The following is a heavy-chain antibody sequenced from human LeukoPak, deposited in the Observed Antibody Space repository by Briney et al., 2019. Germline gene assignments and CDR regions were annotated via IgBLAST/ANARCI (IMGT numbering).Heavy chain of an antibody. V-gene: IGHV3-21*01. Sequence: GSLRLSCAASGFTVSSHYMNWVRQAPGKGLEWVSSISSSSSYRYYADSVKGRFAISRDNAKNSLYLQMNSLRAEDTAVYYCASGITMVRGPTHFDYWGQGTLVTVSS. CDR1: GFTVSSHY. D-gene: IGHD3-10*01. CDR3: ASGITMVRGPTHFDY. CDR2: ISSSSSYR. J-gene: IGHJ4*02.